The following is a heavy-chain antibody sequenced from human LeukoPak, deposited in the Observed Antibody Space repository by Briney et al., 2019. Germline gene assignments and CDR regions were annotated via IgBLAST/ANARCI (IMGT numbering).Heavy chain of an antibody. J-gene: IGHJ6*04. CDR2: INPNSGGT. Sequence: ASVKVSCKASGYTFTGYYMHWVRQAPGQGLEGIGRINPNSGGTNYAQKFQSRVTMTRDTSISTAYVALSSLRSDDTAVYYCARELVLDVWGKGTTVTVSS. CDR1: GYTFTGYY. CDR3: ARELVLDV. V-gene: IGHV1-2*06.